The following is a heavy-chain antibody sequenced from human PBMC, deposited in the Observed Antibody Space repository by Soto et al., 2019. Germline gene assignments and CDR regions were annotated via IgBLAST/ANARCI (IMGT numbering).Heavy chain of an antibody. Sequence: ASVKVSCKASGYTFTVYYMHWVRQAPGQGLEWMGWINPKSGGTMYPQKFQGRVTMTWDTSISTAYMALTRLRSDDTAVYYCARDPEKGGGSAGFDYWGQGTLVTVSS. CDR2: INPKSGGT. CDR3: ARDPEKGGGSAGFDY. D-gene: IGHD1-26*01. CDR1: GYTFTVYY. V-gene: IGHV1-2*02. J-gene: IGHJ4*02.